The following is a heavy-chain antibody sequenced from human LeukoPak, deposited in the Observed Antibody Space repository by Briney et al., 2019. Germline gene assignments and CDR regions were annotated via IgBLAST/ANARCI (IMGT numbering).Heavy chain of an antibody. Sequence: RPGGSLRLSCTASGFTFSHYRMNWVRQAPGKGLEWLSYISSSSSKIYFADSVKGRFTISRDNAKNSLYLEMNSLRDEDTAVYYCARSDYYESSGYPDYWGQGTLVTVSS. J-gene: IGHJ4*02. CDR2: ISSSSSKI. D-gene: IGHD3-22*01. V-gene: IGHV3-48*02. CDR3: ARSDYYESSGYPDY. CDR1: GFTFSHYR.